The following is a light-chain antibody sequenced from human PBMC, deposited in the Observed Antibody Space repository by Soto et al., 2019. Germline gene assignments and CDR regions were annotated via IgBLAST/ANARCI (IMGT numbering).Light chain of an antibody. Sequence: QSALTQPASVSGSPGQSITISCTGTSSDVGGYNYVSWYRQLPGKAPKLMIYNVGNRPSGVANRFSGSKPGNTASLTISGLQAEDEADYYCCSYTFSTTPVVFGGGTKLTVL. J-gene: IGLJ2*01. CDR3: CSYTFSTTPVV. V-gene: IGLV2-14*03. CDR2: NVG. CDR1: SSDVGGYNY.